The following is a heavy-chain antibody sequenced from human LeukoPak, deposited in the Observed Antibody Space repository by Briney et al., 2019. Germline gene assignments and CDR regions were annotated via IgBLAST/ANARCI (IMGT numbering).Heavy chain of an antibody. CDR2: TYYSGST. D-gene: IGHD6-19*01. CDR1: GGSISSYY. Sequence: PSETLSLTCTVSGGSISSYYWSWIRQPPGKGLEWIGYTYYSGSTNYNPSLKSRVTISVDTSKNQFSLKLSSVTAADTAVYYCARGYSSGWFPDAFDIWGQGTMVTVSS. V-gene: IGHV4-59*01. J-gene: IGHJ3*02. CDR3: ARGYSSGWFPDAFDI.